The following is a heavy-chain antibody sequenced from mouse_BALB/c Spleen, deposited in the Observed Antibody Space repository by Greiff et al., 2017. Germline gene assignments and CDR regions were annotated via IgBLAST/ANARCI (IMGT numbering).Heavy chain of an antibody. CDR3: ARRRDVGPFDY. J-gene: IGHJ2*01. V-gene: IGHV5-9-3*01. D-gene: IGHD3-3*01. CDR1: GFTFSSYA. CDR2: ISSGGSYT. Sequence: EVKLMESGGGLVKPGGSLKLSCAASGFTFSSYAMSWVRQTPEKRLEWVATISSGGSYTYYPDSVKGRFTISRDNAKNTLYLQMSSLRSEDTAMYYCARRRDVGPFDYWGQGTTLTVSS.